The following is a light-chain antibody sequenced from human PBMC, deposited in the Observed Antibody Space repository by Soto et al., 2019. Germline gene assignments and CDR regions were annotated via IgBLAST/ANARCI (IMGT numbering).Light chain of an antibody. CDR1: QSLLHSNGYNY. V-gene: IGKV2-28*01. J-gene: IGKJ1*01. CDR3: VQSLQTPPWT. Sequence: DIVMTQSPLSLPVTPGEPASISCRSSQSLLHSNGYNYLDWYLQKPGQSPQLLIYLGSNRASGVTDRFSGSGSVTAFTLKISSVEAEDVGVYYCVQSLQTPPWTFGPGTKVEIK. CDR2: LGS.